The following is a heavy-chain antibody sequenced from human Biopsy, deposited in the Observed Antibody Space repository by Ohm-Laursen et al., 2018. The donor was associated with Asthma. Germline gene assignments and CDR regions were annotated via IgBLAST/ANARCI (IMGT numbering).Heavy chain of an antibody. CDR3: AKSADYYDSTDYLDF. J-gene: IGHJ4*01. D-gene: IGHD3-22*01. CDR1: GFTFNDYA. V-gene: IGHV3-9*01. Sequence: SLRLSCTASGFTFNDYAMFWVRQAPGKGLEWVSGITWNGDDVEYADSVKGRFTISRDNAKNSLYLQMQSLRPEDTAFYYCAKSADYYDSTDYLDFWGRGTLVTVSS. CDR2: ITWNGDDV.